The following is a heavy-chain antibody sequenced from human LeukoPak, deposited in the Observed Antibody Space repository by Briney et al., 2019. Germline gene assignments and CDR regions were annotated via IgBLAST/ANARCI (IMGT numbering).Heavy chain of an antibody. D-gene: IGHD3-9*01. V-gene: IGHV1-8*02. CDR2: MNPNSGNT. Sequence: ASVKVSCKASGYTFTGYYMHWVRQAPGQGLEWMGWMNPNSGNTGYAQKFQGRVTMTRNTSISTAYMELSSLRSEDTAVYYCARGWNTYDILTGYYLCYWGQGTLVTVSS. J-gene: IGHJ4*02. CDR1: GYTFTGYY. CDR3: ARGWNTYDILTGYYLCY.